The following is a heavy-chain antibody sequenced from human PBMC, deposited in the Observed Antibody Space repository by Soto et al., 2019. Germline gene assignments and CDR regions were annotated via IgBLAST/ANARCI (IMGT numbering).Heavy chain of an antibody. V-gene: IGHV3-74*01. CDR1: GFNFSNHW. CDR3: ARESGDWPLNWFDP. J-gene: IGHJ5*02. Sequence: GGSLRASCAASGFNFSNHWMHWVRQRPAEGLVWVSRITSDGKSKAYAESVKGRFAISRDNAKNTLYLQMNGPTAEDTAVYYCARESGDWPLNWFDPWGHGTLVTVSS. CDR2: ITSDGKSK. D-gene: IGHD2-21*02.